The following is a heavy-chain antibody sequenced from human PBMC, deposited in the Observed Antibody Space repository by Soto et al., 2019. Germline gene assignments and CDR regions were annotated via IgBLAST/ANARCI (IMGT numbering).Heavy chain of an antibody. Sequence: GGSLRLSCAASGFTFSSYAMHWVRQAPGKGLEYVSAISSNGGSTYYANSVKGRFTISRDNSKNTLYLQMGSLRAEDMAVYYCARDNSTAHYFDYWGQGTLVTVSS. D-gene: IGHD1-20*01. CDR2: ISSNGGST. J-gene: IGHJ4*02. CDR1: GFTFSSYA. CDR3: ARDNSTAHYFDY. V-gene: IGHV3-64*01.